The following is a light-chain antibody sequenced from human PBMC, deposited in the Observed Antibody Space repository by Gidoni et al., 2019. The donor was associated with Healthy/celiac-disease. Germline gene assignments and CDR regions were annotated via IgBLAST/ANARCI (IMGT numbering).Light chain of an antibody. CDR2: AAS. V-gene: IGKV1-39*01. CDR3: QQSYSTLT. J-gene: IGKJ3*01. CDR1: QSISSY. Sequence: DIQMTQSPSPLSASVGDRVTITCRASQSISSYLNWYQQKPGKAPKLLIYAASSLQSGVPSSFSGSGSGTDFTLTISSLQPEDFATYYCQQSYSTLTFGPGTKVDIK.